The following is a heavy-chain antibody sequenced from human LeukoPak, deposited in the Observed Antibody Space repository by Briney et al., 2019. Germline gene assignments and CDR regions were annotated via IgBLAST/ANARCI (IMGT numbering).Heavy chain of an antibody. CDR2: SNAGNGNT. Sequence: VASVKVSCKASGYTFTSYAMHWVRQAPGQRLEWMGWSNAGNGNTKYSQEFQGRVTMTEDTSTDTAYMELSSLRSEDTAVYYCATALKMPSLFDYWGQGTLVTVSS. V-gene: IGHV1-3*02. CDR1: GYTFTSYA. D-gene: IGHD2-2*01. CDR3: ATALKMPSLFDY. J-gene: IGHJ4*02.